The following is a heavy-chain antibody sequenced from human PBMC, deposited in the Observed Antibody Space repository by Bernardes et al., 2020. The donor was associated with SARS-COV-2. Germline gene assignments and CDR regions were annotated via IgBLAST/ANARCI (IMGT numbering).Heavy chain of an antibody. CDR2: IFYSGST. D-gene: IGHD1-26*01. CDR1: GGPISSSDYY. Sequence: SETLSLTCTVSGGPISSSDYYWVWIRQPPGMGLEWIGTIFYSGSTYYNPSLKSRVTISVDTSKNEFSLKVSSVTAADTAVYYCARQELHPLGYFYGMDVWGLGTTVTVSS. CDR3: ARQELHPLGYFYGMDV. J-gene: IGHJ6*02. V-gene: IGHV4-39*01.